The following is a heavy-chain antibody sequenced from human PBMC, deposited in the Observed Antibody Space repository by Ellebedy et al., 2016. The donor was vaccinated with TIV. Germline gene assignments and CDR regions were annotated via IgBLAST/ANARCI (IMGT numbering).Heavy chain of an antibody. CDR1: GFTFSNYA. CDR3: ARGRSWDSRGYNDY. J-gene: IGHJ4*02. CDR2: ISSNGGST. Sequence: GGSLRLSCSASGFTFSNYAMHWVRQAPGKGLEYVSAISSNGGSTYHADSVRGRFTISRDNSRNTLHLQMRRLRSEDTALYYCARGRSWDSRGYNDYWGQGTLVTVSS. D-gene: IGHD3-22*01. V-gene: IGHV3-64D*06.